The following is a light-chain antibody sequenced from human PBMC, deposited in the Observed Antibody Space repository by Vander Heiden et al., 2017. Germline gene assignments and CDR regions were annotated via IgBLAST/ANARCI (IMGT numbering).Light chain of an antibody. Sequence: QSALTQPASVSGSPGQSITISCTGTSSDVGSYNLVSWYQQHPAKAPKLMIYEVSKRPSGVSNRFSGSKSGNTASLTISGLQAEDEADYYCCSYAGSSTVVFGGGTKLTVL. CDR2: EVS. CDR1: SSDVGSYNL. V-gene: IGLV2-23*02. CDR3: CSYAGSSTVV. J-gene: IGLJ2*01.